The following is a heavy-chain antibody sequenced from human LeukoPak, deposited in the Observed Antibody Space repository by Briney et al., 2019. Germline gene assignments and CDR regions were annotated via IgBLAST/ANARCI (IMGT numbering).Heavy chain of an antibody. V-gene: IGHV4-30-2*01. CDR2: IYHSGST. Sequence: SQTLSLTCAVSGGSINSGGYSWSWIRQPPGKGLEWIGYIYHSGSTYYNPSLKSRVTISVDRSKNQFSLKLSSVTAADTAVYYCARGEGWFDPWGQGTLVTVSS. CDR3: ARGEGWFDP. J-gene: IGHJ5*02. CDR1: GGSINSGGYS.